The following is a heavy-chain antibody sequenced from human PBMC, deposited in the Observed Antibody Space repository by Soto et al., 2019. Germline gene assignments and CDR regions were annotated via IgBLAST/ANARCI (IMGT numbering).Heavy chain of an antibody. V-gene: IGHV3-11*06. D-gene: IGHD6-19*01. CDR3: ARAAVAAHFDL. CDR2: ISSSSSYT. CDR1: GFTFSDYY. J-gene: IGHJ4*02. Sequence: GGSLRLSCAASGFTFSDYYMSWIRQAPGKGLEWVSYISSSSSYTNYADSVKGRFTISRDNARNSLYLQMNSLTAEDTAVYYCARAAVAAHFDLWGQGALVTVSS.